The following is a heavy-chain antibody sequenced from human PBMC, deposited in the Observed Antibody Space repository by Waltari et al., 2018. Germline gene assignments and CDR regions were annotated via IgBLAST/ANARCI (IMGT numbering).Heavy chain of an antibody. J-gene: IGHJ4*02. V-gene: IGHV3-48*01. Sequence: EVQLVESGGGLVQPGGSLRLSGGVSGFPVSSYSMHWVRQAPGKGLEWVSYISGSSSTIYYADSVKGRFTISRDNAKNSMHLQMSSLRAEDTAVYYCATAARRRDVGDLSWGQGTLVTVSS. D-gene: IGHD3-16*02. CDR1: GFPVSSYS. CDR3: ATAARRRDVGDLS. CDR2: ISGSSSTI.